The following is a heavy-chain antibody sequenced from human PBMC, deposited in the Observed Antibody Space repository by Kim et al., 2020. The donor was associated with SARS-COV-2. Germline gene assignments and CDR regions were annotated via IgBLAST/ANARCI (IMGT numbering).Heavy chain of an antibody. CDR3: AWRSTLFLRYFVPNDAFDI. D-gene: IGHD3-9*01. Sequence: SETLSLTCAVSGGSISSSNWWSWVRQPPGKGLEWIGVIYHSGSTNYNPSLKSRVTISVDKSKDQFSLTLSSVTAAYTAVYYCAWRSTLFLRYFVPNDAFDIWGQGTMVTVSS. J-gene: IGHJ3*02. CDR2: IYHSGST. CDR1: GGSISSSNW. V-gene: IGHV4-4*02.